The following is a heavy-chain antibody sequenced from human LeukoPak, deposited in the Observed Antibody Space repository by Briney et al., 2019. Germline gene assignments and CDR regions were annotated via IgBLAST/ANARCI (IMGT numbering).Heavy chain of an antibody. CDR3: TTDFLTMVRGTLNRFDP. D-gene: IGHD3-10*01. CDR1: GFTFSNAW. J-gene: IGHJ5*02. CDR2: IKSKTDGGTT. V-gene: IGHV3-15*01. Sequence: GGSLRLSCAASGFTFSNAWMSWVRQAPGKGLEWVGRIKSKTDGGTTDYAAPVKGRFTISRDDSKNTLYLQMNSLKTEDTAVYYCTTDFLTMVRGTLNRFDPWGQGTLVTVSS.